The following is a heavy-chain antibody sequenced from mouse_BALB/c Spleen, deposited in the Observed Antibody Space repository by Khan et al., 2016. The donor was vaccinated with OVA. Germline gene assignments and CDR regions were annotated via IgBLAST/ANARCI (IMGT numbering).Heavy chain of an antibody. CDR1: GDSITSGY. Sequence: EVQLQESGPSLVKPSQTLSLTCSVTGDSITSGYWNWIRKFPGNKLEYMGYISSSDSTFYNSSLKSRISITRDTSKNQYYLQLNSVTTEDTATYYCARCNYRYDGYFYYWGQGTTLTVSS. CDR3: ARCNYRYDGYFYY. CDR2: ISSSDST. J-gene: IGHJ2*01. V-gene: IGHV3-8*02. D-gene: IGHD2-14*01.